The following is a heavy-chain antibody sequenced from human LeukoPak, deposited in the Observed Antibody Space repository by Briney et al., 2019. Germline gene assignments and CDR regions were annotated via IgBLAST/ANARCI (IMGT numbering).Heavy chain of an antibody. CDR1: GFTFSSYS. D-gene: IGHD5-18*01. J-gene: IGHJ6*02. Sequence: GGSLRLSCAASGFTFSSYSMNWVRQAPGKGLEWVSLISGDGGSTYYADSVKGRFTISRDNSKNSLYLQMNSLRTEDTALYYCAKDLTWNTAMVPQYYYYYYGMDVWGQGTTVTVSS. V-gene: IGHV3-43*02. CDR2: ISGDGGST. CDR3: AKDLTWNTAMVPQYYYYYYGMDV.